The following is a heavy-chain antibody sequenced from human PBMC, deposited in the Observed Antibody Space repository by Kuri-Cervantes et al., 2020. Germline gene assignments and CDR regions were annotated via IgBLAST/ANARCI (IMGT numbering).Heavy chain of an antibody. CDR2: IYYSGST. J-gene: IGHJ3*01. V-gene: IGHV4-61*01. CDR1: GGSVSSGSYY. D-gene: IGHD3-9*01. CDR3: ARGQTGYYNNDAFDV. Sequence: SETLSLTCTVSGGSVSSGSYYWSWIRQPPGKGLEWIGYIYYSGSTNYNPSLKSRVTISVDTSKNQFSLKLSSVTAADAAVYYCARGQTGYYNNDAFDVWGQGTLVTVSS.